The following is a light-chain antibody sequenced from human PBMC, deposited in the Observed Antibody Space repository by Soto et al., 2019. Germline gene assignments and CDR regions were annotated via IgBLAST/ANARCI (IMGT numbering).Light chain of an antibody. Sequence: QSVLTQPPSVSGAPGQRVTISCTGSNSNIGAGYDIHWYQQVPGTALKPLIYANNNRASGVPDRFSGSKSGTSASLAITGLQAEDEADYYCQSYDTSLSGYVFGPGTKVTVL. CDR3: QSYDTSLSGYV. V-gene: IGLV1-40*01. J-gene: IGLJ1*01. CDR1: NSNIGAGYD. CDR2: ANN.